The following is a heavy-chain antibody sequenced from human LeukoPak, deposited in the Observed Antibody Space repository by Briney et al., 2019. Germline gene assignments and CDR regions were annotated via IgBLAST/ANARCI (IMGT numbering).Heavy chain of an antibody. J-gene: IGHJ4*02. CDR2: IRSKAYGGTT. CDR3: ARDGMVTTWFDF. D-gene: IGHD4-17*01. CDR1: GFTFRTSW. Sequence: GGSLRLSCAVSGFTFRTSWMTWFRQAPGKGLEWVGFIRSKAYGGTTEYAASVKGRFSISRDDSKSIAYLQMNSLKTEDTAVYYCARDGMVTTWFDFWGQGTLITVSS. V-gene: IGHV3-49*03.